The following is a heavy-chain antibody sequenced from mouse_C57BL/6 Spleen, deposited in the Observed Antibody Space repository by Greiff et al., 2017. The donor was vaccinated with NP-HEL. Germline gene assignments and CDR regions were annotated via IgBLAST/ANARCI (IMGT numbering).Heavy chain of an antibody. J-gene: IGHJ3*01. Sequence: VQLQQPGAELVMPGASVKLSCKASGYTFTSYWMHWVKQRPGQGLEWIGEIDPSDSYTNYNQKFKGESTLTVDKSSSTAYMQLSSLTSEDSAVYYCARKGFAYWGQGTLGTVSA. CDR3: ARKGFAY. V-gene: IGHV1-69*01. CDR1: GYTFTSYW. CDR2: IDPSDSYT.